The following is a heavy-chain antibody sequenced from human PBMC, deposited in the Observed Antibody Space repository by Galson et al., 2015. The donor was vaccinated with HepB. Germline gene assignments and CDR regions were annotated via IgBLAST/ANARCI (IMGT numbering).Heavy chain of an antibody. V-gene: IGHV3-30*18. CDR2: ISYDGSNK. J-gene: IGHJ4*02. CDR1: GFTFSSYG. Sequence: SLRLSCAASGFTFSSYGMHWVRQAPGKGLEWVAVISYDGSNKYYADSVKGRFTISRDNSKNTLYLQMNSLRAEDTAVYYCANMDGSGSSIIQGDYWGQGTLVTVSS. D-gene: IGHD3-10*01. CDR3: ANMDGSGSSIIQGDY.